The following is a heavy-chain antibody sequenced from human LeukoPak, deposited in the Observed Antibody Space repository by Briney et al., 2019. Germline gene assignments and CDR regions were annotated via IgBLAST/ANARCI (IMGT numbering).Heavy chain of an antibody. CDR2: ISYDGSNK. CDR1: GFTFSSYA. V-gene: IGHV3-30*04. D-gene: IGHD2-15*01. CDR3: ARDACGGGSCYSIDY. J-gene: IGHJ4*02. Sequence: PGRSLRLSCAASGFTFSSYAMHWVRQAPGKGLEWVAVISYDGSNKYYADSVKGRFTISRDNSKNTLYLQMNSLRAEDTAVYYCARDACGGGSCYSIDYWGQGTLVTVSS.